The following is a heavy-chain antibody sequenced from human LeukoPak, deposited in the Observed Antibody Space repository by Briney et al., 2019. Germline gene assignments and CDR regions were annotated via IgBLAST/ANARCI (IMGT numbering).Heavy chain of an antibody. CDR3: ALGGRYYDGSGYSGFDH. D-gene: IGHD3-22*01. V-gene: IGHV4-31*03. CDR1: GGSISSGGYY. J-gene: IGHJ4*02. Sequence: PSETLSLTCTVSGGSISSGGYYWSWIRQHPGKGLEWIGYIYYSGSTYYNPSLKSRVTISVDTSKNQFSLKLSSVTAADTAVYYCALGGRYYDGSGYSGFDHWGQGTLVTVSS. CDR2: IYYSGST.